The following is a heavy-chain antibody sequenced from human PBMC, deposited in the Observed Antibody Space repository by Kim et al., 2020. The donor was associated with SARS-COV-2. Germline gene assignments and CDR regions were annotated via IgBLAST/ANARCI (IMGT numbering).Heavy chain of an antibody. CDR2: INHSGST. CDR3: ARGRKPPVYIDC. CDR1: GGSFSGYY. J-gene: IGHJ4*02. Sequence: SETLSLTCAVYGGSFSGYYWSWIRQPPGKGLEWIGEINHSGSTNYNPSLKSRVTISVDTSKNQFSLKLSSVTAADTAVYYCARGRKPPVYIDCWGKRTLV. V-gene: IGHV4-34*01.